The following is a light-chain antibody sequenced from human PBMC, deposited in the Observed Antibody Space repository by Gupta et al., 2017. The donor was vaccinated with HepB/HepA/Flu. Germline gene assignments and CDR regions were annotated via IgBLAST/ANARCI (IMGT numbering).Light chain of an antibody. J-gene: IGLJ3*02. V-gene: IGLV3-19*01. CDR1: SLRSYY. CDR2: GHN. Sequence: SSELTQYPPMYLPLGQTVAIGCQGDSLRSYYPNWYQQRPGPAHILVIYGHNNRPPEIPDRFSGSRSGTTASLTISGVQAEDEADYYCSSWDNNLNRRGVLGAGTKLTVL. CDR3: SSWDNNLNRRGV.